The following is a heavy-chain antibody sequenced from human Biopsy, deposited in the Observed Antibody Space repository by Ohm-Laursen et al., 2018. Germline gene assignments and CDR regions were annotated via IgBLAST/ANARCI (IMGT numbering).Heavy chain of an antibody. J-gene: IGHJ4*02. CDR3: ARARDDFVVVPAAFFDF. Sequence: SLRLSCTASGSTFSDHHMAWVRQAPGKGLEWLSYISSSGATIKYADSVKGRFTISRDNAKNSLYLRMNSLRAEDTAVYFCARARDDFVVVPAAFFDFWGQGTLVTVSS. V-gene: IGHV3-11*01. CDR1: GSTFSDHH. CDR2: ISSSGATI. D-gene: IGHD2-15*01.